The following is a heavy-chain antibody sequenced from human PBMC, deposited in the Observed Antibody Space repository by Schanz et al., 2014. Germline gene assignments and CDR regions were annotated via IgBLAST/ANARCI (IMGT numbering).Heavy chain of an antibody. CDR1: GFIFSSYG. D-gene: IGHD2-15*01. J-gene: IGHJ6*02. V-gene: IGHV3-NL1*01. CDR3: AKGMGYCSGGTCYDYYYYGLDV. Sequence: QVQLVESGGGVVQPGRSLRLSCAASGFIFSSYGLHWVRQAPGKGLEWVSSIYASGATYYADSVKRRFTISRDNSENTLYLQMNSLSADDTAVFYCAKGMGYCSGGTCYDYYYYGLDVWGQGTTVTVSS. CDR2: IYASGAT.